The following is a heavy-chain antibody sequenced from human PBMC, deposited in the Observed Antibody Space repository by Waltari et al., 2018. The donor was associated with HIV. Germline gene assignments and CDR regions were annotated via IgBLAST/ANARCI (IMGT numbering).Heavy chain of an antibody. CDR2: IHSPGRT. V-gene: IGHV4-59*11. CDR1: GGSITTHL. J-gene: IGHJ4*02. D-gene: IGHD2-15*01. CDR3: ARGIFGGNPGY. Sequence: QLQLRESGPRLVKPLETLSLNCPVSGGSITTHLWNWYRQPPVKGLEWIGYIHSPGRTNYNPSLKSRVTISVDTSKTVFSLQLKSVTAADTAIYYCARGIFGGNPGYWGRGTLITVS.